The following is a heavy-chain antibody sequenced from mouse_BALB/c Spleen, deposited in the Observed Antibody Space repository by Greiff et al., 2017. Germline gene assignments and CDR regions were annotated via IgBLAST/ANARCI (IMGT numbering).Heavy chain of an antibody. D-gene: IGHD1-1*01. CDR1: GFSLTSYD. Sequence: VQLQESGPGLVAPSQSLSITCTVSGFSLTSYDISWIRQPPGKGLEWLGVIWTGGGTNYNSAFMSRLSISKDNSKSQVFLKMNSLQTDDTAIYYCVREVYYYGSSYAPYYFDYWGQGTTLTVSS. CDR2: IWTGGGT. V-gene: IGHV2-9-2*01. CDR3: VREVYYYGSSYAPYYFDY. J-gene: IGHJ2*01.